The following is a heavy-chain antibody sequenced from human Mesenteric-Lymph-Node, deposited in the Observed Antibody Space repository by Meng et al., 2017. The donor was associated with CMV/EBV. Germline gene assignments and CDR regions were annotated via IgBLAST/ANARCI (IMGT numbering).Heavy chain of an antibody. D-gene: IGHD2/OR15-2a*01. J-gene: IGHJ5*02. CDR1: GYTFTDFY. Sequence: QAQLVQPRAGGGEPWASGEGPCKASGYTFTDFYIHWVRQAPGQGLGWMGRINPNRGVSNSAQNFQGRVTMTRDTSISTAYMELERLTSADTAVYYCARDNVNPEGFDPWGQGTLVTVSS. CDR2: INPNRGVS. V-gene: IGHV1-2*06. CDR3: ARDNVNPEGFDP.